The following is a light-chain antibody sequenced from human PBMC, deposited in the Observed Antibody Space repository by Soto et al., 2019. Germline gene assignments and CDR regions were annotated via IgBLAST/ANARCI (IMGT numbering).Light chain of an antibody. J-gene: IGKJ3*01. CDR3: QQRSNWPRT. Sequence: EIVLTQSPGTLSLSPGERATLSCRASQSVSSSYLAWYQQKPGQPPRLLIYGASSRATGIPDRFSGSGSGTDFTLTISSLEPEDFAVYYCQQRSNWPRTFGPGTKVDIK. V-gene: IGKV3D-20*02. CDR2: GAS. CDR1: QSVSSSY.